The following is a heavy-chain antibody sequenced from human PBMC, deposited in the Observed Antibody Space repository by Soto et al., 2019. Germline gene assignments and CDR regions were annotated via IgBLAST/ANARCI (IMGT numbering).Heavy chain of an antibody. CDR2: IYHSGST. CDR1: GGSISSGGYS. D-gene: IGHD2-2*01. J-gene: IGHJ4*02. V-gene: IGHV4-30-2*01. Sequence: SETLSLTCAVSGGSISSGGYSWSWIRQPPGKGLEWIGYIYHSGSTYYNPSLKSRVTISVDRSKNQFSLKLSSVTAADTAVYYCARAEYCISTSCYGSAYFDYWGQGT. CDR3: ARAEYCISTSCYGSAYFDY.